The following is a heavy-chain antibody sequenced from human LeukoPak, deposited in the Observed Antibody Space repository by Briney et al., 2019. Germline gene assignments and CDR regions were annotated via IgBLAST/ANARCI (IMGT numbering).Heavy chain of an antibody. J-gene: IGHJ4*02. D-gene: IGHD1-1*01. Sequence: GGSLRLSCAASGFTFSGSAMHWVRHASGKGLEWVGRIRSKANSCATAYAASVKGRFTISRDDSKNTAYLQMNSLKTEDTAVYYCTRLSNTADWSYWGQGTLVTVSS. CDR2: IRSKANSCAT. CDR3: TRLSNTADWSY. V-gene: IGHV3-73*01. CDR1: GFTFSGSA.